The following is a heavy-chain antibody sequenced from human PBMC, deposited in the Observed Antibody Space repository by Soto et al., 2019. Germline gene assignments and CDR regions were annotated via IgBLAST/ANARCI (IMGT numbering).Heavy chain of an antibody. J-gene: IGHJ6*02. CDR3: AMVDNYVTPTPQDV. CDR1: GYIFVNYG. CDR2: ISPYSGNT. D-gene: IGHD3-16*01. V-gene: IGHV1-18*01. Sequence: QVQLVQSGDEVRKPGSSVKVSCKASGYIFVNYGIAWVRQAPGQGLEWMGWISPYSGNTHYASKVQGRLTMTTDTXXGAVCMDQGSLTSDETAVYYCAMVDNYVTPTPQDVWGQGTTVTVSS.